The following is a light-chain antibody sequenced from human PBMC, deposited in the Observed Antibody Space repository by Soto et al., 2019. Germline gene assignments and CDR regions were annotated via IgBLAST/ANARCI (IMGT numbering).Light chain of an antibody. CDR2: EVT. V-gene: IGLV2-14*01. CDR1: SGDNGSYNR. CDR3: SSYTNINTRACV. J-gene: IGLJ1*01. Sequence: QSVLTQPASVSGSPGQSITISCTGTSGDNGSYNRVSWYQQHPGKAPKLIIYEVTDRPSGVSNRFSGSKSGNTASLTISGLQAEDEAEYYCSSYTNINTRACVFGTGTKAPS.